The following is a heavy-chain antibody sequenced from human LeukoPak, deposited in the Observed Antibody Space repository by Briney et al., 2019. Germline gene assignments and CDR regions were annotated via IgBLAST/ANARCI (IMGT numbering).Heavy chain of an antibody. CDR2: ISYDGSNK. Sequence: GRSLRLSCAASGFIFSSYGMHWVRQAPGKGLECVAVISYDGSNKYYADSVKGRFTISRDNSKNTLYLQMNSLRAEDTAVYYCASGIAVAGGFGYWGQGTLVTVSS. V-gene: IGHV3-30*03. CDR1: GFIFSSYG. D-gene: IGHD6-19*01. CDR3: ASGIAVAGGFGY. J-gene: IGHJ4*02.